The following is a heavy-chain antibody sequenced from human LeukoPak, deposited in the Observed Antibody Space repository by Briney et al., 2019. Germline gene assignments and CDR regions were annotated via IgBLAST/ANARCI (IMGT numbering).Heavy chain of an antibody. CDR3: AKSGVSFLTGYYY. J-gene: IGHJ4*02. CDR2: IRYDGSNK. D-gene: IGHD3-9*01. V-gene: IGHV3-30*02. Sequence: PGGSLRLSCAASAFTFSRYGMHWVRQAPGKGLEWLAFIRYDGSNKYYADSVKGRFTITRDNSKNTLYLQMNSLRAEDTALYYCAKSGVSFLTGYYYWGQGTLVTVSS. CDR1: AFTFSRYG.